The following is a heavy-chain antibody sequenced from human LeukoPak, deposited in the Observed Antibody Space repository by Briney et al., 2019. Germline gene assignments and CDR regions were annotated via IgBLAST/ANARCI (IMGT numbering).Heavy chain of an antibody. V-gene: IGHV3-7*04. CDR1: GFTFSNYW. Sequence: QSGGSLRLSCAASGFTFSNYWMGWARQAPGEGLEWVAILKQDGSEEYCVDSVKGRFTISRDNAKNSLYLQMNSLRVEDTAVYYCARVEYYFDYWGQGSLVTVSS. CDR3: ARVEYYFDY. CDR2: LKQDGSEE. J-gene: IGHJ4*02. D-gene: IGHD5-24*01.